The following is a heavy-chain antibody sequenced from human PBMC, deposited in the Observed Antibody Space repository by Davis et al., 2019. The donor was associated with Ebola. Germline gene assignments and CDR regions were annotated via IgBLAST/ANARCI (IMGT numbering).Heavy chain of an antibody. V-gene: IGHV4-34*01. CDR2: INHSGST. CDR1: GGSFSGYY. CDR3: ARDGYSSGWYSSYFDY. D-gene: IGHD6-19*01. J-gene: IGHJ4*02. Sequence: SQTLSLTCAVYGGSFSGYYWSWIRQPPGKGLEWIGEINHSGSTNYNPSLKSRVTISVDTSKNQFSLKLSSVTAADTAVYYCARDGYSSGWYSSYFDYWGQGTLVTVSS.